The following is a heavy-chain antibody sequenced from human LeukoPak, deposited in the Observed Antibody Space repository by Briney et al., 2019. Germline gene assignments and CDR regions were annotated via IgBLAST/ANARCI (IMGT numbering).Heavy chain of an antibody. J-gene: IGHJ4*02. CDR3: VRSEQWTGYFDY. CDR2: IYRDGST. V-gene: IGHV3-53*01. CDR1: GFTVSTDY. Sequence: GGSLRLSCAASGFTVSTDYMSWIRQAPGKGLEWASSIYRDGSTYYVDFVKGRFTISRDNAKNTLYLQMDSLRAEDTAVYYCVRSEQWTGYFDYWGQGTLVTVSS. D-gene: IGHD6-19*01.